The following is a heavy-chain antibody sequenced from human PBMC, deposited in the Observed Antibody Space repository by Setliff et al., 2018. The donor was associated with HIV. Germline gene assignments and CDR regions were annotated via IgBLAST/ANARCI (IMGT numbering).Heavy chain of an antibody. J-gene: IGHJ4*02. CDR1: GGSISSSSYY. D-gene: IGHD2-15*01. CDR3: ARSAPRYCSGGSCYPPLFDY. CDR2: IYYSGST. V-gene: IGHV4-39*01. Sequence: SETLSLTCTVSGGSISSSSYYWGWIRQPPGKGLEWIGSIYYSGSTYHNPSLKSRVTISVDTSKNQFSLKLSSVTAADTAVYYCARSAPRYCSGGSCYPPLFDYWGQGTLVTVSS.